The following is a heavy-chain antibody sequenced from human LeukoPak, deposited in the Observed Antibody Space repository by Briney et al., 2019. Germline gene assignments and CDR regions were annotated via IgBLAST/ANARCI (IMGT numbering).Heavy chain of an antibody. J-gene: IGHJ4*02. CDR2: INPNTGDT. CDR3: ARSLSTDY. V-gene: IGHV1-2*02. Sequence: ASVKVSCKSSGYXFKAYYMHWVRQAPGQGLEWMGWINPNTGDTNFAQKFQGRVTMTRDTSISTAYMELRRLTSDDTAIYYCARSLSTDYWGQGTLVAVSS. CDR1: GYXFKAYY.